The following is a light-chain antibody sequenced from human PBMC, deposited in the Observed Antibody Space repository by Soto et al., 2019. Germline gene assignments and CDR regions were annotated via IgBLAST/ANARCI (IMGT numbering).Light chain of an antibody. CDR1: STDVGGYNA. V-gene: IGLV1-51*01. CDR3: GTWDSSLSAVV. Sequence: QSALSQPASVSGSPGQTITISCTGTSTDVGGYNAVSWYQHHPGKAPKLIIYDNNKRPSGIPDRFSGSKSGTSATLGITGLQTGDEADYYCGTWDSSLSAVVFGGGTKLTVL. CDR2: DNN. J-gene: IGLJ2*01.